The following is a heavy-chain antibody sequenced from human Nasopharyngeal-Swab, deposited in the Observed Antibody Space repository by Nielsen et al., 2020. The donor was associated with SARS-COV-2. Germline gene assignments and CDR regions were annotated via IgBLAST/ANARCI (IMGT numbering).Heavy chain of an antibody. J-gene: IGHJ3*02. CDR3: AKVLTPVVTPDEDI. CDR1: GFTFDDYA. V-gene: IGHV3-43*02. Sequence: ETLSLTCAASGFTFDDYAMHWVRQAPGKGLEWVSLISGDGGSTYYADSVKGRFTISRDNSKNSLYLQMNSLGTEDTALYYCAKVLTPVVTPDEDIWGQGTMVTVSS. D-gene: IGHD4-23*01. CDR2: ISGDGGST.